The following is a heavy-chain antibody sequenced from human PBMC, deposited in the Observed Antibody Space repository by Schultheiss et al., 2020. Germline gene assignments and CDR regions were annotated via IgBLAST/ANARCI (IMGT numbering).Heavy chain of an antibody. V-gene: IGHV3-30-3*01. Sequence: GGSLRLSCAASGFTFSDYYMSWIRQAPGKGLEWVAVISYDGSNKYYADSVKGRFTISRDNSKNTLYLQMNSLRAEDTAVYYCARDPSVGATLTLLWGQGTLVTVSS. J-gene: IGHJ4*02. CDR2: ISYDGSNK. D-gene: IGHD1-26*01. CDR1: GFTFSDYY. CDR3: ARDPSVGATLTLL.